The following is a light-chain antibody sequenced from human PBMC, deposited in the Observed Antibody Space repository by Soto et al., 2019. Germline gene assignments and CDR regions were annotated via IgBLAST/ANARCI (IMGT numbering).Light chain of an antibody. Sequence: EIVLTHSPGTLSLSPGERATLSCRASQSVSSSYLAWYQQKPGQAPRLLIYGASSRATGIPDRFSGSGSGTDFTLTISRLEPEDFAVYYCQQYGSSLWKFGQGTKVDIK. CDR2: GAS. V-gene: IGKV3-20*01. CDR1: QSVSSSY. CDR3: QQYGSSLWK. J-gene: IGKJ1*01.